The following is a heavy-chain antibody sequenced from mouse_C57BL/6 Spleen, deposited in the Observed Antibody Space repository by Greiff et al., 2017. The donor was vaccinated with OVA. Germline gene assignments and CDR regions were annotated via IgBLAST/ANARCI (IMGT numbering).Heavy chain of an antibody. Sequence: EVQVLESGGGLVKPGGSLKLSCAASGFTFSDYGMHWVRQAPEKGLVWVAYISSGSSTIYYADTVKGRFTLSRDNAKNTLFLKMTSLRSEDTAMYYCARNSKATWFAYWGQGTLVTVSA. V-gene: IGHV5-17*01. J-gene: IGHJ3*01. CDR2: ISSGSSTI. D-gene: IGHD2-5*01. CDR1: GFTFSDYG. CDR3: ARNSKATWFAY.